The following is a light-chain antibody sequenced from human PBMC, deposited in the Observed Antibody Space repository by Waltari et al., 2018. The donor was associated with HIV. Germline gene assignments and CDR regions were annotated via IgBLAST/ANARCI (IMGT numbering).Light chain of an antibody. CDR1: QTISLY. CDR2: ATS. V-gene: IGKV1-39*01. Sequence: DIQMTQSPSSLSASVGDRVTITCRASQTISLYLNWYQHKPGQAPKLLIYATSTLQSGVPSRFSGSAFGTGFTLTINSLQPEDFATYYCQQSYDAPYTFGQGPRWRP. CDR3: QQSYDAPYT. J-gene: IGKJ2*01.